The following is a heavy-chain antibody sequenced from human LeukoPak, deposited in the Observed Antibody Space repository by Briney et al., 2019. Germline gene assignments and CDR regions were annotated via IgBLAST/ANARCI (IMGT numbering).Heavy chain of an antibody. D-gene: IGHD2-2*01. CDR3: AREGCSSTSCYDLVAFDI. Sequence: GGSLRLSCAASGFTVSSNYMSWVRQAPGKGLEWVSVIYSGGSTYYADSVKGRFTISRDNSKNTLYLQMNSLRAEDTAVYYCAREGCSSTSCYDLVAFDIWGQGTMVTVSP. CDR1: GFTVSSNY. CDR2: IYSGGST. J-gene: IGHJ3*02. V-gene: IGHV3-66*02.